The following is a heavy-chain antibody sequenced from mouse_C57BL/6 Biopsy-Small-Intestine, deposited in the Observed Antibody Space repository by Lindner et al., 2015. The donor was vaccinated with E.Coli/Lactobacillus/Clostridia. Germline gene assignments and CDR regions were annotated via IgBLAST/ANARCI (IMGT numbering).Heavy chain of an antibody. J-gene: IGHJ4*01. CDR3: ITSAGSTMDY. CDR1: GFNIKDDY. CDR2: VDPENGDT. Sequence: PGASVKLSCTASGFNIKDDYIHWIKQRPEQGLEWIGWVDPENGDTEYASKFQGKATITAATSSNTAYLQLSSLTSEDTAVYYCITSAGSTMDYWGQGTSVTVSS. D-gene: IGHD3-1*01. V-gene: IGHV14-4*01.